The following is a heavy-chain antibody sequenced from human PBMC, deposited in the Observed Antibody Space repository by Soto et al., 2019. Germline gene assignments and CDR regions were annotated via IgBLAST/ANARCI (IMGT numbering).Heavy chain of an antibody. CDR3: ARETEYHEGYYYDSRGYPPGDY. CDR1: GFTFSSYA. CDR2: ISYDGSNK. J-gene: IGHJ4*02. D-gene: IGHD3-22*01. Sequence: QVQLVESGGGVVQPGRSLRLSCAASGFTFSSYAMHWVRQAPGKGLEWVAVISYDGSNKYYADSVKGRFTISRDNSKNTLYLQMNSLRAEDTAVYYCARETEYHEGYYYDSRGYPPGDYWGQGTLVTVSS. V-gene: IGHV3-30-3*01.